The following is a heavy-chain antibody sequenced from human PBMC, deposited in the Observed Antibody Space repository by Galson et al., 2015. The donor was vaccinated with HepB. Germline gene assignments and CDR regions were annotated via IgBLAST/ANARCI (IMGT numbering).Heavy chain of an antibody. D-gene: IGHD2-15*01. CDR1: GYTFTGYY. V-gene: IGHV1-2*02. J-gene: IGHJ5*02. CDR2: INPNSGGT. CDR3: ARGGYIVVVVAATVSNWFDP. Sequence: SVKVSCKASGYTFTGYYMHWVRQAPGQGLEWMGWINPNSGGTNYAQKFQGRVTMTRDTSISTAYMELSRLRSDDTAVYYCARGGYIVVVVAATVSNWFDPWGQGTLDTVSS.